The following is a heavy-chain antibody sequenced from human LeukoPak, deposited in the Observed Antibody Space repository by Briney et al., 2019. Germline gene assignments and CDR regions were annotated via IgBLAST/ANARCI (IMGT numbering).Heavy chain of an antibody. J-gene: IGHJ5*02. D-gene: IGHD6-13*01. Sequence: SETLSLTCTVSGGSISSSSYYWGWIRQPPGKGLEWIGSIYYSGSTYYNPSLKSRVTISVDASESQFSLRLSSVTAADTAVYYCARLTYSNNWYFRRGLDNWFDPWGQGTLVTVSS. CDR1: GGSISSSSYY. CDR3: ARLTYSNNWYFRRGLDNWFDP. CDR2: IYYSGST. V-gene: IGHV4-39*07.